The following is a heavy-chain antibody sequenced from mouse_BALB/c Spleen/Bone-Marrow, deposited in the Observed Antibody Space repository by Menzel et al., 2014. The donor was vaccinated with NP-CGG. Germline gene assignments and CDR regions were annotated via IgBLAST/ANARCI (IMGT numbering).Heavy chain of an antibody. CDR3: ARSGRYDGFAY. Sequence: VQLQQSGPELVKPGASVKMSCKASGYTFTSYVMHWVKQKPGQGLEWIGYINPYNDGTKYNEKFKGKATLTSDKSSSTAYMELSSLTSEDSAVYYCARSGRYDGFAYWGQGTLATVSA. V-gene: IGHV1-14*01. CDR1: GYTFTSYV. CDR2: INPYNDGT. D-gene: IGHD2-14*01. J-gene: IGHJ3*01.